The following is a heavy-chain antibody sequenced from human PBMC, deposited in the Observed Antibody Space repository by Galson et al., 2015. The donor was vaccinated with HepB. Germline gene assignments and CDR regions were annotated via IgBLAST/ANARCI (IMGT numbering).Heavy chain of an antibody. V-gene: IGHV3-23*01. D-gene: IGHD1-1*01. CDR1: GFTFSTYS. CDR3: AKGTTDIDY. CDR2: IGVSSTT. J-gene: IGHJ4*02. Sequence: SLRLSCAASGFTFSTYSICWVRQAPGKGLECVAAIGVSSTTDYADSVKGRFTISRDNSKNMLFLQMNNLRAEDTAVYYCAKGTTDIDYWGQGTLVTVSS.